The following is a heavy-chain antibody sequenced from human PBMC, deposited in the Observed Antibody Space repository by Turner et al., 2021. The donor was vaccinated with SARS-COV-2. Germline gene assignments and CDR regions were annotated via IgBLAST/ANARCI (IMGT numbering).Heavy chain of an antibody. CDR1: GYTFTSYG. J-gene: IGHJ6*02. D-gene: IGHD3-22*01. CDR2: ISAYNGNT. Sequence: QVQLVQSGAEVKKPGASVTVSCKASGYTFTSYGISWVRQAPGQGLEWMGWISAYNGNTNYAQTLQGRVTMTTDTSTTTAYMELRSLRADDTAVYYGARMDSSGDYYASSYSYALDVWGQGTTVTVSS. V-gene: IGHV1-18*01. CDR3: ARMDSSGDYYASSYSYALDV.